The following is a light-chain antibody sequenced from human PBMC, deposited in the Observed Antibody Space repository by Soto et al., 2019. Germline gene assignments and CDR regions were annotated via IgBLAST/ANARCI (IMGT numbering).Light chain of an antibody. Sequence: QSALTQPASVSESPGQSITISCTGTSSDVDGYNYVSWYQHHPGKAPKLMIYNVSTRPSGVSNRFSGSKSGNTASLTISGLQAEDEADYYCSSYTSSSTYVVFGGGTKLTVL. V-gene: IGLV2-14*03. CDR3: SSYTSSSTYVV. CDR2: NVS. CDR1: SSDVDGYNY. J-gene: IGLJ2*01.